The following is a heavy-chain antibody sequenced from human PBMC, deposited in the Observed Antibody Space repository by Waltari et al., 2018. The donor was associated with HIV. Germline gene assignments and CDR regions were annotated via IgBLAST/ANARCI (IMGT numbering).Heavy chain of an antibody. D-gene: IGHD1-20*01. J-gene: IGHJ4*03. CDR3: ARDWTITATTRVDF. CDR2: IWYDGGNE. Sequence: QVQLAESWGGVVQPGRSLRLSCVASGFIFNKFGMHWVRQKPGKGLEWVAAIWYDGGNEYYADSVKGRFTISRDNSKNTLYLQMNSLRAEDTAVYYCARDWTITATTRVDFWGPGTLVTVSS. CDR1: GFIFNKFG. V-gene: IGHV3-33*01.